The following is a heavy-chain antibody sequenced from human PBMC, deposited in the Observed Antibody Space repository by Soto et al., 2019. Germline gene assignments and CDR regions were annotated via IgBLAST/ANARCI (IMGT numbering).Heavy chain of an antibody. CDR1: GYSFTSYG. CDR3: ARDKGFGESDV. Sequence: QVQLVQSGAEVKKPGASVKVSCKASGYSFTSYGISWVRQAPGQGLEWMGWISAYNGNTNYAQKLQGRVTMTTDTPTSTADMELRSLRSDDTAVYYWARDKGFGESDVWGQGTTVTVSS. D-gene: IGHD3-10*01. CDR2: ISAYNGNT. J-gene: IGHJ6*02. V-gene: IGHV1-18*01.